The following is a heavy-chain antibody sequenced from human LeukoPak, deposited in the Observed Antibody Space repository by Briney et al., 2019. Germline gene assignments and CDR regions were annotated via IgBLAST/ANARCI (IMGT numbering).Heavy chain of an antibody. CDR1: GGTFSSYA. CDR3: ARGPYSSGWYYYGMDV. D-gene: IGHD6-19*01. Sequence: SVKVSCKASGGTFSSYAISWVRQAPGQGLEWMGGIIPIFGTANYAQKFQGRVTITADESTSTAYMELSSLRSEDTAVYYCARGPYSSGWYYYGMDVWGQGTTVTVSS. J-gene: IGHJ6*02. CDR2: IIPIFGTA. V-gene: IGHV1-69*13.